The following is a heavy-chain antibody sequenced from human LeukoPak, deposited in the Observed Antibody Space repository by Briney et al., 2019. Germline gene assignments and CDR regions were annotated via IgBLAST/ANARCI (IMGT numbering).Heavy chain of an antibody. CDR1: EFTFSDYY. D-gene: IGHD3-9*01. J-gene: IGHJ4*02. CDR3: ARDAQLRYFDWYLDY. Sequence: PGGSLRLSCAASEFTFSDYYMSWVRQAPGKGLEWVANIRQDGSEKYYVDSVKGRFTISRDNAKNSLYLHMISLRVEDTAVYYCARDAQLRYFDWYLDYWGQGTLVTVSS. V-gene: IGHV3-7*01. CDR2: IRQDGSEK.